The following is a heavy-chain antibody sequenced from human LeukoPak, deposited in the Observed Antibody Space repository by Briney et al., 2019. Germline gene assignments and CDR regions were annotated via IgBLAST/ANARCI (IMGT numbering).Heavy chain of an antibody. CDR2: IYSGGST. J-gene: IGHJ4*02. Sequence: GGSLRLSCAASGLTVSRNYMSWVRQAPGKGLESVSVIYSGGSTYYADSVRGRFTISRDNAKNSLYLQMNSLRAEDTAVYYCARDFRGQYYYDSSGYYDYWGQGTLVTVSS. V-gene: IGHV3-53*01. D-gene: IGHD3-22*01. CDR1: GLTVSRNY. CDR3: ARDFRGQYYYDSSGYYDY.